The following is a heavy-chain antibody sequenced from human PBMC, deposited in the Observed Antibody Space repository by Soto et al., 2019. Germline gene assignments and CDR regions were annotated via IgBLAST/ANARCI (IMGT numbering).Heavy chain of an antibody. Sequence: PGGSLRLSCAASGFTFSSYGMHWVRQAPGKGLEWVAVIWYDGSNKYYADSVKGRFTISRDNSKNTLYLQMNGLRAEDTAVYYCARDRTEPYYDILTGYLARPGWFDYWGQGTLVTVSS. CDR1: GFTFSSYG. CDR2: IWYDGSNK. J-gene: IGHJ4*02. CDR3: ARDRTEPYYDILTGYLARPGWFDY. V-gene: IGHV3-33*01. D-gene: IGHD3-9*01.